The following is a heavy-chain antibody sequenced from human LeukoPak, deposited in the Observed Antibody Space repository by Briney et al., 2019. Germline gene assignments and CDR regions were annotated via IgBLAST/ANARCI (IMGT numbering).Heavy chain of an antibody. CDR1: GYTLTSYG. Sequence: ASVKVSCKASGYTLTSYGISWVRQAPGQGLEWMGWISAYNGNTNYAQKLQGRVTMTTDTSTSTAYMELRSLRSDDTAVYYCARGPDYYDSSSYYYPYFDYWGQGTLVTVSS. J-gene: IGHJ4*02. CDR2: ISAYNGNT. V-gene: IGHV1-18*01. D-gene: IGHD3-22*01. CDR3: ARGPDYYDSSSYYYPYFDY.